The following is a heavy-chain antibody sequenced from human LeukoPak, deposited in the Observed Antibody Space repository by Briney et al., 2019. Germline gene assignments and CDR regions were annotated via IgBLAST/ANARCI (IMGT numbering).Heavy chain of an antibody. CDR2: ITSGFTP. J-gene: IGHJ4*02. CDR3: AKEYSDLRVADVFFEY. Sequence: GGSLRLSCAASGLIFSNYAMSWVRQAPGKGLEWVSGITSGFTPHYADSVKGRFTISRDNSKNTFHLQMNSLRAEDTAVYYCAKEYSDLRVADVFFEYWGQGTLVTVSS. D-gene: IGHD2-15*01. V-gene: IGHV3-23*01. CDR1: GLIFSNYA.